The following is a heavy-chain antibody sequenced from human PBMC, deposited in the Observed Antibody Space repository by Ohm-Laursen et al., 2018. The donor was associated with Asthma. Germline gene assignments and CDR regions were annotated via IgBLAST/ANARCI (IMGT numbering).Heavy chain of an antibody. Sequence: PPGTLSLTCAVFGGSVSGYYWTWVRQPPGRELEWIAYMFSSGGANYNPSLKSRVTLSTDTSTNQVSLRLSSVTAADTAVYYCARGARFYYYDSSSRYFDYWGQGTLVTVSS. CDR3: ARGARFYYYDSSSRYFDY. V-gene: IGHV4-59*02. CDR1: GGSVSGYY. J-gene: IGHJ4*02. CDR2: MFSSGGA. D-gene: IGHD3-22*01.